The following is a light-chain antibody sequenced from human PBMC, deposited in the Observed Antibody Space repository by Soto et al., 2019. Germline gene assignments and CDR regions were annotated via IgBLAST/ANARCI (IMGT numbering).Light chain of an antibody. V-gene: IGKV3-20*01. CDR3: KQYNTWPPFT. CDR2: DAS. J-gene: IGKJ5*01. CDR1: QSVSSSY. Sequence: EIVLTQSPGTLSLSPGERATLSCRASQSVSSSYLAWYQQKPGQAPRLLISDASNRATGIPARFSGSGSETDFTLTISSLEPEDSAVYYCKQYNTWPPFTFGQGTRLEIK.